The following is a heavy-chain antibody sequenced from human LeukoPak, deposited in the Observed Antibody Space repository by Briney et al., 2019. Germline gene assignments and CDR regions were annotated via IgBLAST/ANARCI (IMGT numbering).Heavy chain of an antibody. V-gene: IGHV3-30*18. J-gene: IGHJ4*02. CDR1: GFTFSSYG. CDR2: ISYDGSNK. Sequence: PGGSLRLSCAASGFTFSSYGMHWVRQAPGKGLEWVAVISYDGSNKYYADSVKGRFTISRDNSKNTQYLQMNSLRAEDTAVYYCAKDYRGGSFLFDYWGQGTLVTVSS. D-gene: IGHD2-15*01. CDR3: AKDYRGGSFLFDY.